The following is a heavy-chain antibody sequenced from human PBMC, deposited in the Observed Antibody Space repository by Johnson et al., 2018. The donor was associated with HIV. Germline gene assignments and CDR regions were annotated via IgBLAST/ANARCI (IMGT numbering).Heavy chain of an antibody. CDR2: IKQDGSEK. CDR3: ARAVARGQWLANGYI. D-gene: IGHD6-19*01. J-gene: IGHJ3*02. CDR1: RFIFSSYW. Sequence: VQLVESGGGLVQPGGSLRLSCAASRFIFSSYWMSWVRQAPGKGLEWVANIKQDGSEKYYVDSVKGRFTISRDNAKNSLYLQMTSLRAEDTAVYYCARAVARGQWLANGYIWGQGTMVTVSS. V-gene: IGHV3-7*02.